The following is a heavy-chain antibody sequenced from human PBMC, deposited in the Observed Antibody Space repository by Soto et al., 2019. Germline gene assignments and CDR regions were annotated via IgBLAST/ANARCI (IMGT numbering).Heavy chain of an antibody. Sequence: VGSLRLSCAASGFTFNNYDLNWVRQAPGKGLEWVSSISGTGGSTFYAGSAKGRFTISRDNSKNTLFLQMTSLRAEDTAVYYCGKGNSKWGTGDAFDIWGQGTMVTVSS. CDR3: GKGNSKWGTGDAFDI. J-gene: IGHJ3*02. CDR2: ISGTGGST. V-gene: IGHV3-23*01. D-gene: IGHD7-27*01. CDR1: GFTFNNYD.